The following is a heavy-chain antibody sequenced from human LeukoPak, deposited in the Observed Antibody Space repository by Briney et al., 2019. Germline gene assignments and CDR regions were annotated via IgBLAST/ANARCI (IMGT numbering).Heavy chain of an antibody. CDR1: GDTFTSYG. Sequence: ASVKVSCKASGDTFTSYGISWVRQAPGQGLEWMGWVSAYNGNTNYAQKLQGRVTMTTDTSTSTAYMELRSLRSDDTAVYYCARGLGKYSYGPFDYWGQGTLVTVSS. D-gene: IGHD5-18*01. J-gene: IGHJ4*02. CDR2: VSAYNGNT. V-gene: IGHV1-18*01. CDR3: ARGLGKYSYGPFDY.